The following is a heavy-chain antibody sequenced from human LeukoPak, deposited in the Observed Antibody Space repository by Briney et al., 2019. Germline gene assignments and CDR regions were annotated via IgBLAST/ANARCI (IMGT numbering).Heavy chain of an antibody. CDR1: GFTVSSNY. CDR3: ARGRYYYDSSGYFDY. Sequence: GGSLRLSCAASGFTVSSNYMSWVRQAPGKGLEWVSVIYSGGSTYYADSVEGRFTISRDNSKNTLYLQMNSLRAEDTAVYYCARGRYYYDSSGYFDYWGQGTLVTVSS. V-gene: IGHV3-53*01. D-gene: IGHD3-22*01. J-gene: IGHJ4*02. CDR2: IYSGGST.